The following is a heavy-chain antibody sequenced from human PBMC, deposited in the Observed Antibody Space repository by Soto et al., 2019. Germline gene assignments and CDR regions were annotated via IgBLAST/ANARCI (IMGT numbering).Heavy chain of an antibody. J-gene: IGHJ4*02. CDR2: INAGNGNT. CDR3: ASFPEQTNDRIAVAGVGD. Sequence: XSVKVSCQGSGSTFTSYAMHLVRQAPGQRLEWMGWINAGNGNTKYSQKFQGRVTITRDTSASTAYMELSSLRYEDTAVYYCASFPEQTNDRIAVAGVGDWGQGTLVTVSP. D-gene: IGHD6-19*01. CDR1: GSTFTSYA. V-gene: IGHV1-3*01.